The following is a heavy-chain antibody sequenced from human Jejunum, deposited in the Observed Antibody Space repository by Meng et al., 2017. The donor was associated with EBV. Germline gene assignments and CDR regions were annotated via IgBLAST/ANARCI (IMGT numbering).Heavy chain of an antibody. J-gene: IGHJ5*02. CDR3: ARLGGYASGTYYPIDP. V-gene: IGHV4-34*01. D-gene: IGHD3-10*01. Sequence: QGQLQQWGAGLLKPSETLSLTCAVYGGSFSDYYWTWIRQPPGKGLEWIGEINHGGGAIYNPSLKSRVTISVDTSKNQFSLELSSVTAADTAVYYCARLGGYASGTYYPIDPWGQGTLVTVSS. CDR1: GGSFSDYY. CDR2: INHGGGA.